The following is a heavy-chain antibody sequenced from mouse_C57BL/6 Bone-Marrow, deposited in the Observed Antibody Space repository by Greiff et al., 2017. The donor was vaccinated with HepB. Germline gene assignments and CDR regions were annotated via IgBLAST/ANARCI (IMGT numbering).Heavy chain of an antibody. Sequence: DVMLVESGGGLVKPGGSLKLSCAASGFTFSSYAMSWVRQTPEKRLEWVATISDGGSYTYYPDNVKGRFTISRDNAKNNLYLQMSHLKSEDTAMYYCDGSSYGAYWGQGTLVTVSA. V-gene: IGHV5-4*03. CDR1: GFTFSSYA. J-gene: IGHJ3*01. CDR3: DGSSYGAY. CDR2: ISDGGSYT. D-gene: IGHD1-1*01.